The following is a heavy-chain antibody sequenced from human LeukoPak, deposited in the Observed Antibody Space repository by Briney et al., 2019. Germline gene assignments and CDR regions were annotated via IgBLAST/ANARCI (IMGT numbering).Heavy chain of an antibody. D-gene: IGHD6-13*01. CDR2: IYSGGST. CDR1: GFTVSSNY. J-gene: IGHJ4*02. V-gene: IGHV3-66*01. Sequence: GGSLRLSCAASGFTVSSNYMSWVRQAPGKGLEWVSVIYSGGSTYYADSVKGRFTISRDNSKNTLYLQMNSLRADDTAVYYCARDRGSSWTFDYWGQGTLVTVSS. CDR3: ARDRGSSWTFDY.